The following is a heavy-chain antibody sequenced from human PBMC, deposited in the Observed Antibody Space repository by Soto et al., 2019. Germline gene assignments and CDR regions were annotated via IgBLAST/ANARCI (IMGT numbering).Heavy chain of an antibody. J-gene: IGHJ6*02. CDR1: GFTFSSYG. CDR3: ARDLPLGIAAAGTHGMDV. Sequence: QVQLVESGGGVVQPGRSLRLSCAASGFTFSSYGMHWVRQAPGKGLEWVAVIWYDGSNKYYADSVKGRFTISRDNSKNTLYLQMNSRRAEDTAVYYCARDLPLGIAAAGTHGMDVWGQGTTVTVSS. V-gene: IGHV3-33*01. D-gene: IGHD6-13*01. CDR2: IWYDGSNK.